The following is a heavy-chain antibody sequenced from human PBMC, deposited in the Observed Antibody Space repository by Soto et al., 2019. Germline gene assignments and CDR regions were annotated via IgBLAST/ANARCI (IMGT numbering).Heavy chain of an antibody. J-gene: IGHJ6*03. Sequence: SETLSLTCTVSGGSISSYYWSWIRQPPGKGLEWIGYIYYSGSTNYNPSLKSRVTISVDTSKNQFSLKLSSVTAADTAVYYCARDGLGSFWSGYSDYYYYYMDVWGKGTTVTVSS. V-gene: IGHV4-59*01. CDR2: IYYSGST. D-gene: IGHD3-3*01. CDR3: ARDGLGSFWSGYSDYYYYYMDV. CDR1: GGSISSYY.